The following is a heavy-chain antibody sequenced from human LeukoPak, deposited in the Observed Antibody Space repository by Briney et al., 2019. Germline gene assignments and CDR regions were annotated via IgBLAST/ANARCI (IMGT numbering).Heavy chain of an antibody. V-gene: IGHV4-4*02. Sequence: SETLSLTCAVSGGSISSSNWWSWVRQPPGKGLEWIGEIYHSGSTNYNPSLKSRVTISVGKSKNQFSLKLSSVTAADTAVYYCAREGIAATFDYWGQGTLVTVSS. CDR3: AREGIAATFDY. J-gene: IGHJ4*02. CDR1: GGSISSSNW. CDR2: IYHSGST. D-gene: IGHD6-13*01.